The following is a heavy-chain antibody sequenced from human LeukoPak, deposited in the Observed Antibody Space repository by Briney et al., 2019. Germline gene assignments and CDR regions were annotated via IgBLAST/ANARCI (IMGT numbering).Heavy chain of an antibody. D-gene: IGHD6-19*01. CDR3: ARLEQWLVRGAFDY. J-gene: IGHJ4*02. CDR1: GGSFSGYY. Sequence: SETLSLTCAVYGGSFSGYYWSWIRQPPGKGLEWIGEINHSGSTNYSPSLKSRVTISVDTSKNQFSLKLSSVTAADTAVYYCARLEQWLVRGAFDYWGQGTLVTVSS. V-gene: IGHV4-34*01. CDR2: INHSGST.